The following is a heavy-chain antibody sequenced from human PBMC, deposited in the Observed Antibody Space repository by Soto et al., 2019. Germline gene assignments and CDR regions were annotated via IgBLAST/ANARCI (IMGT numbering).Heavy chain of an antibody. CDR1: GFTFSSYS. CDR2: ISSSSSYI. V-gene: IGHV3-21*01. J-gene: IGHJ3*02. Sequence: GGSLRLSCAASGFTFSSYSMNWVRQAPGKGLEWVSSISSSSSYIYYADSVKGRFTISRDNAKNSLYLQMNSLRAEDTAVYYCARDGGLGYCSSTSSYVDAFDIWGQGTMVTVSS. D-gene: IGHD2-2*01. CDR3: ARDGGLGYCSSTSSYVDAFDI.